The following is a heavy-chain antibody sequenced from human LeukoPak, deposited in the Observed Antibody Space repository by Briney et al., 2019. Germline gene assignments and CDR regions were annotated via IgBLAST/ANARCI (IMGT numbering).Heavy chain of an antibody. J-gene: IGHJ4*02. Sequence: PSETLSLTCAVYGGSFSGYYWSWIRQPPGKGLEWIGEINHSGSTYYNPSLKSRVTISLDTSKNQFSLKLSSVTAADTAVYYCARVRPRSCITDWGQGTLVTVSS. D-gene: IGHD2-15*01. CDR2: INHSGST. CDR1: GGSFSGYY. CDR3: ARVRPRSCITD. V-gene: IGHV4-34*01.